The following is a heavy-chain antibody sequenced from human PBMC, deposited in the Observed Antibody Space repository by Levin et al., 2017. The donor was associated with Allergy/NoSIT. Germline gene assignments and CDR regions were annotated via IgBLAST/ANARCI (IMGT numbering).Heavy chain of an antibody. J-gene: IGHJ6*02. V-gene: IGHV1-69*13. CDR1: GGTFSSYA. CDR2: IITIFGTA. D-gene: IGHD1-26*01. CDR3: ARDREIRDYYYGMDV. Sequence: ASVKVSCKASGGTFSSYAISWVRQAPGQGLEWMGGIITIFGTANYAQKFQGRVTITADESTSTAYMELSSLRSEDTAVYYCARDREIRDYYYGMDVWGQGTTVTVSS.